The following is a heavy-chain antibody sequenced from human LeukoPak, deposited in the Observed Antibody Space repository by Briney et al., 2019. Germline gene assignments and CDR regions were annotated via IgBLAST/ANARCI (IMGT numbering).Heavy chain of an antibody. D-gene: IGHD3-10*01. CDR2: INAGNGNT. Sequence: GASVKVSCKASGYTFTTYPIHWVRQAPGQRLEWMGWINAGNGNTKYSQKFQGRVTITRDSSASTAYMELSSLRSEDTAVYYCAKDASGSRHDYWGQGTLVTVSS. CDR3: AKDASGSRHDY. J-gene: IGHJ4*02. CDR1: GYTFTTYP. V-gene: IGHV1-3*01.